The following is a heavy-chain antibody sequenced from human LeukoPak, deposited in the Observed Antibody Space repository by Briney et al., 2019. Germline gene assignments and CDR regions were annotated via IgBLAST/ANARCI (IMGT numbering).Heavy chain of an antibody. V-gene: IGHV3-23*01. CDR3: AKGNDGYSSSWYDY. J-gene: IGHJ4*02. D-gene: IGHD6-13*01. CDR2: ISGSGVSRSGVTT. CDR1: GLNFSNYA. Sequence: GGSLRLSCAASGLNFSNYAMSWVRQAPGKGLEWVSVISGSGVSRSGVTTYYADSVKGRFTISRDNSKNTLYLQMNSLRAENTAVYYCAKGNDGYSSSWYDYWGQGTLVTVSS.